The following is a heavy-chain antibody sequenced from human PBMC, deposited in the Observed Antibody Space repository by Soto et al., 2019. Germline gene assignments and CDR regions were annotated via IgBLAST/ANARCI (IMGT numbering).Heavy chain of an antibody. D-gene: IGHD2-15*01. CDR3: ARCPRGTSGYCSGGSCYPNLDAFDI. J-gene: IGHJ3*02. Sequence: SETLSLTCTVSGGSISSYYWSWIRQPPGKGLEWIGYIYYSGSTNYNPSLKSRVTISVDTSKNQFSLKLSSVTAADTAVYYCARCPRGTSGYCSGGSCYPNLDAFDIWGQGTMVTVSS. V-gene: IGHV4-59*01. CDR1: GGSISSYY. CDR2: IYYSGST.